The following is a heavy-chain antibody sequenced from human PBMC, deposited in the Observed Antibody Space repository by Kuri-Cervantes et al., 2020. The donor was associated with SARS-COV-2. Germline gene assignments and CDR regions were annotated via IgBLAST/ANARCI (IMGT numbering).Heavy chain of an antibody. CDR3: ATQGTIYYYDTL. CDR1: GFTFSSYD. Sequence: GGSLRLSCAASGFTFSSYDMHWVRQAPGKGLVWVSRINSDGSSTSYADSVKGRFTISRDNAKNTLYLQMNSLRAEDTAVYYCATQGTIYYYDTLWGQGTLVTVSS. D-gene: IGHD3-22*01. CDR2: INSDGSST. J-gene: IGHJ4*02. V-gene: IGHV3-74*01.